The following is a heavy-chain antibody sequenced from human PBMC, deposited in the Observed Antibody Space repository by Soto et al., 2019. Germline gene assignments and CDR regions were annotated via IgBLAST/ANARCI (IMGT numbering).Heavy chain of an antibody. V-gene: IGHV1-69*13. CDR2: IIPLFGKP. CDR3: ALFESDDDVWGSFRS. CDR1: GGIFSNYG. J-gene: IGHJ5*02. Sequence: PGASVKVSCKASGGIFSNYGFSWVRQAPGQGLEWMGGIIPLFGKPSYAQKFQGRLIISADASTNRAYLDLYSLTTEDAGIYYCALFESDDDVWGSFRSWGQGTPVTV. D-gene: IGHD3-16*01.